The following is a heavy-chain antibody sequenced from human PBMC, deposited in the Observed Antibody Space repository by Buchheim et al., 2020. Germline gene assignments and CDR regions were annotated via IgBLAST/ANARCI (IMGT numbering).Heavy chain of an antibody. CDR3: ASDESYLFFDY. V-gene: IGHV3-66*01. CDR2: IYSGGST. CDR1: GFTVSSNY. J-gene: IGHJ4*02. Sequence: EVQLVESGGGLVQPGGSLRLSCAASGFTVSSNYMSWIRQAPGKGLEWVSIIYSGGSTYYADSVKGRFTISRDSSKNTLYLQMNSLRAEDTAVYYCASDESYLFFDYWGQGTL.